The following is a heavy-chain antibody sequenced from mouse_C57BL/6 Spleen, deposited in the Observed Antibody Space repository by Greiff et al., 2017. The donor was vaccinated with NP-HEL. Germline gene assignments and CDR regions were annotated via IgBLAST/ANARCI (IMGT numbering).Heavy chain of an antibody. V-gene: IGHV5-6*01. Sequence: EVQGVESGGDLVKPGGSLKLSCAASGFTFSSYGMSLVRQTPDKRLEWVATISSGGSYTYYPDSVKGRFTISRDNAKNTLYLQMSSLKSEDTAMYYCARQAGGFDYWGQGTTLTVSS. CDR3: ARQAGGFDY. J-gene: IGHJ2*01. D-gene: IGHD4-1*01. CDR1: GFTFSSYG. CDR2: ISSGGSYT.